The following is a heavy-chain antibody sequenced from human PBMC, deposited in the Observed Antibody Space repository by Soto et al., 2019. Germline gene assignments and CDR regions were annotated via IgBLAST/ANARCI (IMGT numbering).Heavy chain of an antibody. J-gene: IGHJ4*02. V-gene: IGHV4-39*01. CDR3: ARRGGGAPFDS. CDR2: IYYSGTS. CDR1: GGSISRTTYY. D-gene: IGHD3-16*01. Sequence: QLQLQESGPGLLKPSETLSLTCTVSGGSISRTTYYWGWIRQPPGMGLEWIASIYYSGTSHYNSSLKSRAPISVDTSKTQSSLKLGSVPAADRAVYYLARRGGGAPFDSWGQGTLVIVSS.